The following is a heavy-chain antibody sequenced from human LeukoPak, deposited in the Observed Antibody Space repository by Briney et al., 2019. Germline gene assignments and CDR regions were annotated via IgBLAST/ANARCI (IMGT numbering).Heavy chain of an antibody. CDR3: VKTTMVALDY. CDR2: ISSIGGST. Sequence: GGSLRLSCSASGYTFSSCPMHWVRQAPGKGLEYVSTISSIGGSTYHADPVKGRFTISRDNSRNTLYLQMSSLRTEDTAVYFCVKTTMVALDYWGQGTLVTVSS. CDR1: GYTFSSCP. J-gene: IGHJ4*02. D-gene: IGHD4/OR15-4a*01. V-gene: IGHV3-64D*09.